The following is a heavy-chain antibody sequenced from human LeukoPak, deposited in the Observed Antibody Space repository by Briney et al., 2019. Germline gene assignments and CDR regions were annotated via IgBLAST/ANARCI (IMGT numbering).Heavy chain of an antibody. CDR2: INHSGFT. V-gene: IGHV4-34*01. D-gene: IGHD4-17*01. Sequence: SETLSLTCAVSGVSFNDYYWNWVRQTPGKGLEWIGEINHSGFTNDSPSLKSRVTLSIDTSRKQFSLNLRSVTVADTGIYYCTRMTTGHDYWGQGTLVTVSS. CDR1: GVSFNDYY. J-gene: IGHJ4*02. CDR3: TRMTTGHDY.